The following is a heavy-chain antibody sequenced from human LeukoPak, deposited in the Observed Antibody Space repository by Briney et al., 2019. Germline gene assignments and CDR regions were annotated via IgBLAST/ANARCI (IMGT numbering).Heavy chain of an antibody. J-gene: IGHJ4*02. D-gene: IGHD6-6*01. V-gene: IGHV3-23*01. CDR1: GFTFSSCA. Sequence: GGSLRLSCAAPGFTFSSCAMSWVRQAPGKGLEWVSAISGSGGSTYYADSVKGRFTISRDNSKNTLYLQMNSLRAEDTAVYYCAKGSEYSYFDYWGQGTLVTVSS. CDR2: ISGSGGST. CDR3: AKGSEYSYFDY.